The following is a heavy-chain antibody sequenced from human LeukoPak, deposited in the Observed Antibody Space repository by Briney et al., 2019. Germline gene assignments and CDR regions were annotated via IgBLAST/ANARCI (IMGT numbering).Heavy chain of an antibody. Sequence: GGSLRLSCVASGFTFSGSAMHWFRQASGRGLEWVGHIRSKAKSFATAYGASVKGRFTISRDDSKNTAYLQTNSLKAEDTAVYYCFLKDLLNWFGPWGQGTLVTVSS. CDR2: IRSKAKSFAT. CDR1: GFTFSGSA. J-gene: IGHJ5*02. CDR3: FLKDLLNWFGP. V-gene: IGHV3-73*01.